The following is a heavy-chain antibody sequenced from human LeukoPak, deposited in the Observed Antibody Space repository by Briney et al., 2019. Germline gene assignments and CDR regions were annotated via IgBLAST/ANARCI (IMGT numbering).Heavy chain of an antibody. D-gene: IGHD5-12*01. CDR3: ARGVPRGYSGYDTVQDYYSYYMDV. CDR2: MNPNRGNT. J-gene: IGHJ6*03. V-gene: IGHV1-8*01. CDR1: GYTFTSYD. Sequence: ASVKVSCKASGYTFTSYDINWVGQATGQGLEWSGSMNPNRGNTGYAQKFTGSVTITRNTSISTAYMELSSLRSEDTAVYYCARGVPRGYSGYDTVQDYYSYYMDVWGKGTTVTVSS.